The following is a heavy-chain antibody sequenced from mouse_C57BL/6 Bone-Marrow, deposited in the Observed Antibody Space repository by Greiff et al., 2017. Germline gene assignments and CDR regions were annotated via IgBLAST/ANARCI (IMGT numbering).Heavy chain of an antibody. Sequence: EVKVVESEGGLVQPGSSMKLSCTASGFTFSDYYMAWVRQVPEKGLEWVANINYDGSSTYYLDSLKSRFIISRDNAKNILYLQMSSLKSEDTATYYCARSHYYGSRYYFDYWGQGTTLTVSS. CDR1: GFTFSDYY. CDR2: INYDGSST. V-gene: IGHV5-16*01. CDR3: ARSHYYGSRYYFDY. D-gene: IGHD1-1*01. J-gene: IGHJ2*01.